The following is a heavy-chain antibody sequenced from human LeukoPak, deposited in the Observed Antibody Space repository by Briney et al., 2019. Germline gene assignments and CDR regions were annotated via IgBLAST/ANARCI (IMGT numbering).Heavy chain of an antibody. CDR3: ARVIVATILQSPCFDY. CDR1: GYTFTGYY. J-gene: IGHJ4*02. CDR2: INPNSGGT. Sequence: GASVKVSCKASGYTFTGYYVHWVRQAPGQGLEWMGWINPNSGGTNYAQKFQGRVTMTRDTSISTAYMELSRLRSDDTAVYYCARVIVATILQSPCFDYWGQGTLVTVSS. D-gene: IGHD5-12*01. V-gene: IGHV1-2*02.